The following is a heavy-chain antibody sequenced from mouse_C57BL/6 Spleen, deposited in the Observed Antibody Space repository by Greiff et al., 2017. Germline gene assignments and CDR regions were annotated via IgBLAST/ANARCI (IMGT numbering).Heavy chain of an antibody. J-gene: IGHJ2*01. Sequence: QVQLQQSGPELVKPGASVKISCKASGYAFSSSWMNWVKQRPGKGLEWIGRIYPGDGDTNYNGKFKGKATLTADKSSSTAYMQLSSLTSEDSAVYFCAREIITTVVPGYLDYWGQGTTLTVSS. CDR2: IYPGDGDT. D-gene: IGHD1-1*01. CDR3: AREIITTVVPGYLDY. CDR1: GYAFSSSW. V-gene: IGHV1-82*01.